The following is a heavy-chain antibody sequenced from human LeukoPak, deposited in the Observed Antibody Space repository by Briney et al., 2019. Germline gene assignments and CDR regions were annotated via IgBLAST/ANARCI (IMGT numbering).Heavy chain of an antibody. Sequence: ASVKVSCKPSGYNFFGYYIHWVRQAPGQVLEWMGWINPNSGGTNYAPRFQGRVTMSSDKYSNTVYMELNRLTFDDTAVYYCAKEGTSLDFDFWGLGSRVTVSS. CDR3: AKEGTSLDFDF. V-gene: IGHV1-2*02. CDR1: GYNFFGYY. CDR2: INPNSGGT. D-gene: IGHD3-3*02. J-gene: IGHJ4*02.